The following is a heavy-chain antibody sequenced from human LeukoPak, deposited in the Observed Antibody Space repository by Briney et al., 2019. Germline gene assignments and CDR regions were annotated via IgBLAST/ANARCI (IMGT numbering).Heavy chain of an antibody. CDR3: AREGVVIVTDNLFY. J-gene: IGHJ4*02. V-gene: IGHV1-46*01. CDR1: GYTFTSYY. Sequence: ASVKVSCRASGYTFTSYYMHWVRQAPGQGLEWMGIINPSGGSTTYAQMFQGRVTMTRDTSTRTVYMELSSLRSEDTAAYYCAREGVVIVTDNLFYWGQGTLVTVSS. CDR2: INPSGGST. D-gene: IGHD2-21*01.